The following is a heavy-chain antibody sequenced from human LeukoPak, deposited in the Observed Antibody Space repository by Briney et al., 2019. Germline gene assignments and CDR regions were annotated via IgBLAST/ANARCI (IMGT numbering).Heavy chain of an antibody. J-gene: IGHJ4*02. V-gene: IGHV4-39*07. CDR1: GGSISSSSYY. CDR3: ARAVAGPHYFDY. D-gene: IGHD6-19*01. Sequence: SETLSLTCTVSGGSISSSSYYWSWIRQPPGKGLEWIGEINHSGSTNYNPSLKSRVTISVDTSKNQFSLKLSSVTAADTAVYYCARAVAGPHYFDYWGQGTLVTVSS. CDR2: INHSGST.